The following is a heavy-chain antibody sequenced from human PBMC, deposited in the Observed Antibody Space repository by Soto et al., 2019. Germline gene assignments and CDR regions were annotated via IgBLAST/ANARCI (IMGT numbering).Heavy chain of an antibody. J-gene: IGHJ4*02. Sequence: ASVKVSCKASGYTFTSYAMHWVRQAPGQRLEWMGWINAGNGNTKYSQKFQGRVTITRDTSASTAYMELSSLRSEDTAVYYCARDLWFGEFNFDYWGQGTLVTVSS. V-gene: IGHV1-3*01. D-gene: IGHD3-10*01. CDR1: GYTFTSYA. CDR2: INAGNGNT. CDR3: ARDLWFGEFNFDY.